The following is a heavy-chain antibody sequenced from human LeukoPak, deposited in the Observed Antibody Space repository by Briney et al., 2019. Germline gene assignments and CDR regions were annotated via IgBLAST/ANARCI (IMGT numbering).Heavy chain of an antibody. CDR2: ISAYNGNT. V-gene: IGHV1-18*01. J-gene: IGHJ5*02. Sequence: GASVKVSCKASGYTFTSYGISWVRQAPGQGLEWMGWISAYNGNTNYAQKLQGRVTMTTDTSTSTAYMELRSLRSDDTAVYYCARVYGSGSYPSWFDPWGQGTLVTVSS. CDR3: ARVYGSGSYPSWFDP. CDR1: GYTFTSYG. D-gene: IGHD3-10*01.